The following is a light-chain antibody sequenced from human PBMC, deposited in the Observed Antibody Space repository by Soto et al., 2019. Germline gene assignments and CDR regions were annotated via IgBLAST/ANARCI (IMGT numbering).Light chain of an antibody. V-gene: IGLV1-44*01. J-gene: IGLJ1*01. CDR2: SNN. CDR1: RSNIGSNT. CDR3: AAWDDSMNGSYV. Sequence: QSALAQPPSTSGTPGQRVTISCSGSRSNIGSNTVTWYQQLPGTAPKLLIYSNNQRPSGVPDRFSGSKSGTSASLAISGLQYEDEADYYCAAWDDSMNGSYVFGTGTKVTVL.